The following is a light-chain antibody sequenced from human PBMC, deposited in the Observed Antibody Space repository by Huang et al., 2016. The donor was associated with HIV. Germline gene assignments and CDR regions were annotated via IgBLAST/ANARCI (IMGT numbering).Light chain of an antibody. V-gene: IGKV3-15*01. CDR1: QSVSSN. CDR2: GAS. J-gene: IGKJ3*01. Sequence: EIVMTQSPATLSVSPGERATLSCRASQSVSSNLAWYQQKPGQAPRLLIYGASTRATGIPARFSGSGSGTEFTLTISSLQSEDCAVYYCQQNNNWPPLFTFGPGTKVDIK. CDR3: QQNNNWPPLFT.